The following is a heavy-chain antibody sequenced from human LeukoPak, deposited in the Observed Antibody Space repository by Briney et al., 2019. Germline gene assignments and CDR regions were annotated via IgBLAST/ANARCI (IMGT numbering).Heavy chain of an antibody. CDR3: AKDAGYCSGGSCYCFDF. J-gene: IGHJ4*02. CDR1: GVTFSGYA. CDR2: ISGSGGST. Sequence: GGSLRLSCAASGVTFSGYAMSWVRHAPGKGLEWVSAISGSGGSTYYADSVKSRFTISIDSSKNTLYLQMNSLRAEDTAVYYCAKDAGYCSGGSCYCFDFWGQGTLVTVSS. V-gene: IGHV3-23*01. D-gene: IGHD2-15*01.